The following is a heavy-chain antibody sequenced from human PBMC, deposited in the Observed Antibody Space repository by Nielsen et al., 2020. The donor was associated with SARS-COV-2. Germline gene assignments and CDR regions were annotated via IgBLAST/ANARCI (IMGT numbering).Heavy chain of an antibody. Sequence: SETLSLTCTVSGGSISSSSYYWGWIRQPPGKGLEWIGSIYYSGSTYYNPSLKSRVTISVDTSKNQFSLKLSSVTAADTSVYYCARHALGYISETKFYPWGQGTLFTVSS. D-gene: IGHD6-19*01. CDR1: GGSISSSSYY. J-gene: IGHJ5*02. CDR3: ARHALGYISETKFYP. V-gene: IGHV4-39*01. CDR2: IYYSGST.